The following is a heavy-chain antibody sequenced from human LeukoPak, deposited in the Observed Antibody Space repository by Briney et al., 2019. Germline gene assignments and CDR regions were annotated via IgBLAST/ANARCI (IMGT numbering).Heavy chain of an antibody. CDR3: ARVPSMVRGAPVDY. Sequence: ASVKVSCKASGYTFIRYGITWVRQAPGQGLEWMGWITAYNGNTNYAQKLQGRVTMTTDTSTSTAYMELRSLRSDDTAVYYCARVPSMVRGAPVDYWGQGTLVTVSS. V-gene: IGHV1-18*01. J-gene: IGHJ4*02. CDR2: ITAYNGNT. CDR1: GYTFIRYG. D-gene: IGHD3-10*01.